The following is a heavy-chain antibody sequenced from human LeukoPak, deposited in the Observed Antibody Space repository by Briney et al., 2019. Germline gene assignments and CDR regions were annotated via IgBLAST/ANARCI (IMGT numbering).Heavy chain of an antibody. CDR1: GFIFSTHW. CDR3: ARGYYDSSGYYFFDY. D-gene: IGHD3-22*01. Sequence: GGSLRLSCAASGFIFSTHWMNWVRQAPGKGLEWVAIIKGDGSETLYVDSVKGRFTISRDNTKNSLYLQMNSLRAEDTAVYYCARGYYDSSGYYFFDYWGQGTLVTVSS. J-gene: IGHJ4*02. CDR2: IKGDGSET. V-gene: IGHV3-7*01.